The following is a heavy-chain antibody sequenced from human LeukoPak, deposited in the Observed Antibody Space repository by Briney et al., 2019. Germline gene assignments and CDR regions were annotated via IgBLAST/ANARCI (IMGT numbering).Heavy chain of an antibody. V-gene: IGHV3-23*01. Sequence: PGGSLRLSCVASGFTFTSYGMSWVRQAPGKGLEWVSSVSGDGGRTYYAASVQGRFAISRDNSKNTLYLQMNSLRAEDTAVYYCAKPPGISDYWGQGTLVTVSS. CDR1: GFTFTSYG. J-gene: IGHJ4*02. D-gene: IGHD6-13*01. CDR2: VSGDGGRT. CDR3: AKPPGISDY.